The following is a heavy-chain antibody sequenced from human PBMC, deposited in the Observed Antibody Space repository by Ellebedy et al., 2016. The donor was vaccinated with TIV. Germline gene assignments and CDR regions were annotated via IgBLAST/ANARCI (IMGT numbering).Heavy chain of an antibody. CDR1: GFTFSSYP. D-gene: IGHD6-19*01. CDR2: IGDTAHNT. Sequence: GESLKISCAASGFTFSSYPMSWVRQAPGKGLEWVSGIGDTAHNTYYVDSVKGRFTLSRDNAENSLYLQMNSLRAEDMAVYYCARDRWLVLGGDYWGQGTLVTVSS. V-gene: IGHV3-23*01. CDR3: ARDRWLVLGGDY. J-gene: IGHJ4*02.